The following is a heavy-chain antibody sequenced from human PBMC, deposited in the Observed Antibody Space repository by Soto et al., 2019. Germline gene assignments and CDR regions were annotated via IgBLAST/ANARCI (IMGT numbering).Heavy chain of an antibody. Sequence: SETLSLTCAVYGGSFSGYYWSWIRQPPGKGLEWIGEINHSGSTNYNPSLKSRVTISVDTSKNQFSLKLSSVTAADTAVYYCARGRRRCSGGSCYSGPKRNWFDPWGQGTLVTVSS. V-gene: IGHV4-34*01. CDR1: GGSFSGYY. D-gene: IGHD2-15*01. CDR2: INHSGST. CDR3: ARGRRRCSGGSCYSGPKRNWFDP. J-gene: IGHJ5*02.